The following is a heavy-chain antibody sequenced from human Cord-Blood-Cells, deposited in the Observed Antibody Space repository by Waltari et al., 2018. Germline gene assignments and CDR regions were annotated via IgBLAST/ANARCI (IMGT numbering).Heavy chain of an antibody. V-gene: IGHV1-2*02. D-gene: IGHD6-13*01. CDR1: GYSFTGSY. CDR2: INPNSGGT. J-gene: IGHJ3*02. Sequence: QVQPVQPGAEGKKPGRSVKVSCRASGYSFTGSYMHWVGQAHGQGLEWMGWINPNSGGTNYAQKFQGRVTMTRDTSISTAYMELSRLRSDDTAVYYCARGRAYSSSWYAFDIWGQGTMVTVSS. CDR3: ARGRAYSSSWYAFDI.